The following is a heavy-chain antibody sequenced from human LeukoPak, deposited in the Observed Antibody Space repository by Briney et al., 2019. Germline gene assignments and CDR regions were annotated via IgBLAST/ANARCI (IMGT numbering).Heavy chain of an antibody. V-gene: IGHV3-15*01. CDR1: GFPFTNAW. J-gene: IGHJ4*02. CDR2: IKSKTDGGTT. CDR3: TTENPTDF. Sequence: GGSLRLSCAASGFPFTNAWMSWVRQAPGKGLEWVGRIKSKTDGGTTGYAAPVKGRFTISRDDSENTLYLQVNTVKIEDTAVYYCTTENPTDFWGQGTLVTVSS.